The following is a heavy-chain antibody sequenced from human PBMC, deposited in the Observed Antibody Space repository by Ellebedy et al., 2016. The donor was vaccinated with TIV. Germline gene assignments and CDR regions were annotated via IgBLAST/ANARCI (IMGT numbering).Heavy chain of an antibody. CDR2: IYYSGST. CDR1: DGSISSSSYY. CDR3: ASLEMATILDAFDI. D-gene: IGHD5-24*01. V-gene: IGHV4-39*01. Sequence: MPSETLSLTCTVPDGSISSSSYYWGWIRQPPGKGLEWIGNIYYSGSTYYNPSLKSRVTISVDTSKNQFSLNLTSVTAADTAVYYCASLEMATILDAFDIWGQGTKVTVSS. J-gene: IGHJ3*02.